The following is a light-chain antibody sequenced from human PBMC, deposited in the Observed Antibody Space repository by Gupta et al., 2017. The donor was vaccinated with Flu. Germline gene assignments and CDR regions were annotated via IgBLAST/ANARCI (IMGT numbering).Light chain of an antibody. V-gene: IGKV1-5*03. CDR2: EAS. J-gene: IGKJ1*01. CDR1: QSMSSW. CDR3: QQNFSYPWA. Sequence: TVTRRASQSMSSWLAWNQQQPGKAPERLMYEASKLESGVPSRYSGSESGTEFTLTISSLQADDFATSYCQQNFSYPWAFGQGTTVEIK.